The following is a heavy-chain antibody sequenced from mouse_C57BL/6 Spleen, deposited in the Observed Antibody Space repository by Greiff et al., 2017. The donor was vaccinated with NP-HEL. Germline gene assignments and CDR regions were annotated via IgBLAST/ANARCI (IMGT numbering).Heavy chain of an antibody. Sequence: ESGPGLVKPSQSLSLTCSVTGYSITSGYYWNWIRQFPGNKLEWMGYISYDGSNNYNPSLKNRISITRDTSKNQFFLKLNSVTTEDTATYYCAREGTAQALDYWGQGTTLTVSS. CDR3: AREGTAQALDY. J-gene: IGHJ2*01. D-gene: IGHD3-2*02. CDR2: ISYDGSN. V-gene: IGHV3-6*01. CDR1: GYSITSGYY.